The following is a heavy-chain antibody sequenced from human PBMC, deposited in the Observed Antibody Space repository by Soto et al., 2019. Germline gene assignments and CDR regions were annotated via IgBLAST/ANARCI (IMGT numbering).Heavy chain of an antibody. J-gene: IGHJ5*02. Sequence: PGGSLRLSCAASGFTFSSYAMSWVPQAPGKGLEWVSAISGSGGSTYYADSVKGRFTISRDNSKNTLYLQMNSLRAEDTAVYYCAKDDKLWPTNWFDPWGQGTLVTVSS. D-gene: IGHD5-18*01. V-gene: IGHV3-23*01. CDR1: GFTFSSYA. CDR3: AKDDKLWPTNWFDP. CDR2: ISGSGGST.